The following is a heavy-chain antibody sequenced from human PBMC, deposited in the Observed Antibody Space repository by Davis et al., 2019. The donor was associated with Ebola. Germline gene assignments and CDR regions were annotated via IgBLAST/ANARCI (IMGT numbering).Heavy chain of an antibody. Sequence: MPGGSLRLSCTVSGGSISSSSYYWGWIRQPPGKGLEWIGSIYYSGSTYYNPSLKSRVTISVDTSKNQFSLKLSSVTAADTAVYYCARADGYCSGGSCYGDEIYYYYYGMDVWGQGTTVTVSS. D-gene: IGHD2-15*01. CDR3: ARADGYCSGGSCYGDEIYYYYYGMDV. CDR2: IYYSGST. CDR1: GGSISSSSYY. J-gene: IGHJ6*02. V-gene: IGHV4-39*07.